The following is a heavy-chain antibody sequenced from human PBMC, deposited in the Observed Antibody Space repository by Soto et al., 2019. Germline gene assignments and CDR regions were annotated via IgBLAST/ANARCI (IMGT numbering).Heavy chain of an antibody. D-gene: IGHD1-1*01. Sequence: QVQLVESGGGVVQPGRSLRLSCAASGFTFSNYDIHWVRQAPGKGLEWVSVIWYDGNTKHYADSVKGRFTISRDNSKNTLYLQMNSLRAEDTAVYYCARQTGTRGGSYFDYWGQGTLVTVSP. CDR1: GFTFSNYD. V-gene: IGHV3-33*01. CDR2: IWYDGNTK. CDR3: ARQTGTRGGSYFDY. J-gene: IGHJ4*02.